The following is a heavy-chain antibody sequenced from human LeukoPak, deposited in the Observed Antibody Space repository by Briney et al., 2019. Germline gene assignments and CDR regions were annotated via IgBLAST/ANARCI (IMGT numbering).Heavy chain of an antibody. J-gene: IGHJ4*02. CDR1: GGSISSSSYY. CDR3: ARDGYSYGYDFDY. CDR2: IYYSGST. V-gene: IGHV4-39*07. D-gene: IGHD5-18*01. Sequence: SETLSLTCTVSGGSISSSSYYWGWIRQPPGKGLEWIGSIYYSGSTYYNPSLKSRVAISVDTSKNQFSLKLSSVTAADTAVYYCARDGYSYGYDFDYWGRGTLVTVSS.